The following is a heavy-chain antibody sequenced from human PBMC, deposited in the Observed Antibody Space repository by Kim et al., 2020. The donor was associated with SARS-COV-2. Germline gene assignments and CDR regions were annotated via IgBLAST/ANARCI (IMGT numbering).Heavy chain of an antibody. V-gene: IGHV4-59*08. CDR3: ARHDCSSTSCYNYYYGMDV. J-gene: IGHJ6*02. CDR1: GGSISSYY. Sequence: SETLSLTCTVSGGSISSYYWSWIRQPPGKGLEWIGYIYYSGSTNYNPSLMSRVTISVDTSKNQFSLKLSSVTAADTAVYYCARHDCSSTSCYNYYYGMDVWGQGTTVTVSS. D-gene: IGHD2-2*02. CDR2: IYYSGST.